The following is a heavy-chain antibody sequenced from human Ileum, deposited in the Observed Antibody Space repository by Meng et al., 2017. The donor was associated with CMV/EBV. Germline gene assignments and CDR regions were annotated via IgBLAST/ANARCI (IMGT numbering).Heavy chain of an antibody. D-gene: IGHD2-2*01. V-gene: IGHV3-23*03. CDR2: IYSGGSST. CDR3: AKDLAVYCSSTSCLSAAFDI. J-gene: IGHJ3*02. CDR1: GFTFSSYA. Sequence: GESLKISCAASGFTFSSYAMRWVRQAPGKGLEWVSDIYSGGSSTYYADSVKGRFTISRDNSKNTLYLQMNSLRAEDTAVYYCAKDLAVYCSSTSCLSAAFDIWGQGTMVTVSS.